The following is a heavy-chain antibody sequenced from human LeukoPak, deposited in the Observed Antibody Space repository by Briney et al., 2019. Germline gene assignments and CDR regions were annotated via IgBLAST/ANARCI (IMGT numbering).Heavy chain of an antibody. J-gene: IGHJ4*02. CDR2: IYYSGST. V-gene: IGHV4-39*01. Sequence: PSETLSLTCTVSGGSISSSSYYWGRIRQPPGKGLEWIGSIYYSGSTYYNPSLKSRVTISVDTSKNQFSLKLSSVTAADTAVYYCARTSYDIVVVPAANFDYWGQGTLVTVSS. CDR1: GGSISSSSYY. D-gene: IGHD2-2*01. CDR3: ARTSYDIVVVPAANFDY.